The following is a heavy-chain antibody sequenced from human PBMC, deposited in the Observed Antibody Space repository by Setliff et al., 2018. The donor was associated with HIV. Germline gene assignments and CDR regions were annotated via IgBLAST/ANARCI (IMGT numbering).Heavy chain of an antibody. CDR2: INPTGDIT. CDR3: ASKGGSENYPDSDAFDI. J-gene: IGHJ3*02. Sequence: ASVEMSCKAPGFTFSSNDMHWVRQAPGQGLEWMGLINPTGDITFYPQKFQARVTMTRDSSTSTDYVELRSLRSEDTAVYFCASKGGSENYPDSDAFDIWGQGTLVTVSS. CDR1: GFTFSSND. D-gene: IGHD3-10*01. V-gene: IGHV1-46*01.